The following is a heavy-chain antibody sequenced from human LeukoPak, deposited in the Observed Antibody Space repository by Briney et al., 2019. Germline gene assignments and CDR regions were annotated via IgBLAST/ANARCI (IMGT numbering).Heavy chain of an antibody. CDR3: ARDGVRDGLYFDY. Sequence: GSLRLSCAASGFNFSSHWMSWVRQAPGKGLEWVANINQDGSEKQYVDSVKGRFTISRDNAKSSLYLQMNSLRAEDTVVYYCARDGVRDGLYFDYWGQGTLVTVSS. CDR1: GFNFSSHW. J-gene: IGHJ4*02. V-gene: IGHV3-7*01. CDR2: INQDGSEK. D-gene: IGHD5-24*01.